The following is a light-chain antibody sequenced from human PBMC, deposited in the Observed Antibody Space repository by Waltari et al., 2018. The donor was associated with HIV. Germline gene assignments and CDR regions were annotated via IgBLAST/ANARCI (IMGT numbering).Light chain of an antibody. Sequence: QSALTQPPSASGSPGQSVTISCTGTSSDVGGYNYVSWYQQHPGNAPKLIIYEVTDRPSGVPDRFSGSTSGNTASLTVSGLQAEDEADYYCSSYAGSNKLVFGGGTKLTVV. V-gene: IGLV2-8*01. J-gene: IGLJ2*01. CDR2: EVT. CDR3: SSYAGSNKLV. CDR1: SSDVGGYNY.